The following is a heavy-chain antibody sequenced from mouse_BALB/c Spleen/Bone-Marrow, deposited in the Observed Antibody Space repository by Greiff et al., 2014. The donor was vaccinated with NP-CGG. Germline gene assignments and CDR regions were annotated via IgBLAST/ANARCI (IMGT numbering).Heavy chain of an antibody. CDR2: ISPSSGYT. D-gene: IGHD1-1*01. CDR3: ARGGYYYGPYYYAMDY. Sequence: VQGVESGAELAKPGASVKMSCKASGYTFTSYWMHWVKQRPGQGLEWIGYISPSSGYTDYNQKFKDKATLTADKSSSTAYMQLSSLTSEDSAVYYCARGGYYYGPYYYAMDYWGQGTSVTVSS. J-gene: IGHJ4*01. CDR1: GYTFTSYW. V-gene: IGHV1-7*01.